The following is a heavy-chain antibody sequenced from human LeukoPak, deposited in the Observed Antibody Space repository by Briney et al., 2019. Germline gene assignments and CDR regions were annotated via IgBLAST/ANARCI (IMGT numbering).Heavy chain of an antibody. D-gene: IGHD1-26*01. V-gene: IGHV3-48*02. Sequence: GGSLRLSCAASGFTFSSYSMNWVRQAPGKGLEWVSHITASGTAMFHADSVKGRFTISRDNAKNSLYLQMNSLRDEDTAVYYCASSGSYRFDYWGQGTLVTVSS. CDR1: GFTFSSYS. CDR3: ASSGSYRFDY. J-gene: IGHJ4*02. CDR2: ITASGTAM.